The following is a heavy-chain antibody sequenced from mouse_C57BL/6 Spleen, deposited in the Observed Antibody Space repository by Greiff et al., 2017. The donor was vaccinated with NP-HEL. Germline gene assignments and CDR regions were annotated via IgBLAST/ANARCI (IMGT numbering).Heavy chain of an antibody. CDR3: ARHSSYEDYAMDY. Sequence: EVKVVESGGDLVKPGGSLKLSCAASGFTFSSYGMSWVRQTPDKRLEWVATISSGGSYTYYPDSVKGRFTISRDNAKNTLYLQMSSLKSEDTAMYYCARHSSYEDYAMDYWGQGTSVTVSS. CDR2: ISSGGSYT. CDR1: GFTFSSYG. D-gene: IGHD1-1*01. J-gene: IGHJ4*01. V-gene: IGHV5-6*01.